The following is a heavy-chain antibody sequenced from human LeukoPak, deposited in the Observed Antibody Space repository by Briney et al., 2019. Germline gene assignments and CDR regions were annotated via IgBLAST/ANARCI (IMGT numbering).Heavy chain of an antibody. J-gene: IGHJ4*02. V-gene: IGHV3-23*01. D-gene: IGHD2-8*01. Sequence: GGSLSLSCAACVFTFSSYAMSWVRQAPGKGLEWVSAISGSGGSTYYADSVKGRFTLSRDNSKDTLYLQMNSLRAEDTAVYYCAKVDVLMVYATFSSYYFDYWGQGTLVTVSS. CDR2: ISGSGGST. CDR1: VFTFSSYA. CDR3: AKVDVLMVYATFSSYYFDY.